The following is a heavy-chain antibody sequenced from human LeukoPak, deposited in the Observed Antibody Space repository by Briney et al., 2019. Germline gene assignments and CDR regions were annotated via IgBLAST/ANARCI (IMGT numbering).Heavy chain of an antibody. Sequence: GGSLRLSCAASGFTFSSYAMNWVRQAPGKGLEWVSGISGSGTNTYYADSVKGRFTISRDNSKNTLYLQMNSLRAEDTAVFYCAKDRDDYVWGSYLGAFDIWGQGTMVTVSS. V-gene: IGHV3-23*01. D-gene: IGHD3-16*01. CDR2: ISGSGTNT. CDR3: AKDRDDYVWGSYLGAFDI. J-gene: IGHJ3*02. CDR1: GFTFSSYA.